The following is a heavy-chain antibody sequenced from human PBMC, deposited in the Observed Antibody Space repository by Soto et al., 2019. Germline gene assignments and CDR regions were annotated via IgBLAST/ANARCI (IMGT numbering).Heavy chain of an antibody. CDR1: GLTFSSYS. Sequence: EVPLVESGGGLVQPGGSLRLSCAASGLTFSSYSMNWVRRAPGKGLEWVSYISSSSSTIYYADSVKGRFTISRDNAKNSLYLQMNSLRAEDTAVYYCARDPPYYDILTGYYGHYYYYGMDVWGQGTTVTVSS. CDR3: ARDPPYYDILTGYYGHYYYYGMDV. J-gene: IGHJ6*02. V-gene: IGHV3-48*01. D-gene: IGHD3-9*01. CDR2: ISSSSSTI.